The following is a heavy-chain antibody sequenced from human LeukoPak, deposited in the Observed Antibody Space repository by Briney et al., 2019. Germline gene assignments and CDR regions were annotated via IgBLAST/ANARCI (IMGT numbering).Heavy chain of an antibody. CDR1: SYSFTRYG. CDR3: ARSGRGTYYYFDL. V-gene: IGHV1-18*01. CDR2: ISGYNGNT. J-gene: IGHJ4*02. Sequence: ASVKVSCKASSYSFTRYGISWVRQAPAQGLEWMGWISGYNGNTNYAHKFLGRVSMTADTSTRTAYMELRSLTSDDTAVCYCARSGRGTYYYFDLWGLGTLVTVSS. D-gene: IGHD3-10*01.